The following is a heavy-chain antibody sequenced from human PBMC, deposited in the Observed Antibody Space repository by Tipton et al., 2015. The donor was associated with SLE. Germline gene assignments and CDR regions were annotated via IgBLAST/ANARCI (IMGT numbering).Heavy chain of an antibody. CDR1: GYTFTSYG. CDR2: ISAYNGNT. J-gene: IGHJ5*02. V-gene: IGHV1-18*01. D-gene: IGHD6-13*01. Sequence: QLVQSGAEVKKPGESLRISCKGSGYTFTSYGISWVRQAPGQGLEWMGWISAYNGNTNYAQKLQGRVTMTTDTSTSTAYMELRSLRSDDTAVYYCATSKGYRQQLPTDPWGQGTLVTVSS. CDR3: ATSKGYRQQLPTDP.